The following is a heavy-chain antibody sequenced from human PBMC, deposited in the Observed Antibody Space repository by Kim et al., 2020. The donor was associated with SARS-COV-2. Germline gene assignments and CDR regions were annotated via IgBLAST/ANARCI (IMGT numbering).Heavy chain of an antibody. CDR2: IYSGGSST. CDR3: AKDGPRGYSYDAIDY. V-gene: IGHV3-23*03. D-gene: IGHD5-18*01. Sequence: GGSLRLSCAASGFTFSSYAMSWVRQAPGKGLEWVSVIYSGGSSTYYADSVKGRFTISRDKSKNTLYLQMNSLRAEDTAVYYCAKDGPRGYSYDAIDYWGQGTLVTVSS. CDR1: GFTFSSYA. J-gene: IGHJ4*02.